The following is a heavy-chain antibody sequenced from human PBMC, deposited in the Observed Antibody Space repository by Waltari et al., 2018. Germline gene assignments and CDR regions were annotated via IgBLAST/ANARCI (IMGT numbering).Heavy chain of an antibody. CDR2: IIPIFGTA. CDR3: ASDRLQDGYPRRVFDY. Sequence: QLQLVQSGAEVKKPGCSVKVSCKASGGTFSSYAISWVRQAPVQGLEWMGWIIPIFGTANYAQKFQGRVTIAANESTSTAYMELSSLRSEDTDVYYCASDRLQDGYPRRVFDYWGQGTLVTVSS. D-gene: IGHD5-12*01. CDR1: GGTFSSYA. J-gene: IGHJ4*02. V-gene: IGHV1-69*01.